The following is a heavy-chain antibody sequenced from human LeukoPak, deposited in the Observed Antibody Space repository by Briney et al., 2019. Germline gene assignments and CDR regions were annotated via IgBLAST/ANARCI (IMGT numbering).Heavy chain of an antibody. V-gene: IGHV1-46*01. CDR2: INPSGGST. D-gene: IGHD3-10*01. Sequence: ASVKVSCKASGYTFTSHYMHWVRQAPGQGLEWMGIINPSGGSTSYAQKFQGRVTMTRDMSTSTVYMELSSLRSEDTAVYYCARVGANYGSGSRFDYWGQGTLVTVSS. CDR1: GYTFTSHY. CDR3: ARVGANYGSGSRFDY. J-gene: IGHJ4*02.